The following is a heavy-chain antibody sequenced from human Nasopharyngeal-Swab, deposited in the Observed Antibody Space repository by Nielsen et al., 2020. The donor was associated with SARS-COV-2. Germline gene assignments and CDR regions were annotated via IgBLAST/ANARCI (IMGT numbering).Heavy chain of an antibody. CDR3: ARGYDSSGYLRPIDAFDI. J-gene: IGHJ3*02. Sequence: GESLKISCAASGFTFTDYLMNWVRQAPGKGLEWVSSISTTSDYIYYADSVKGRFTISRDNARNSLHLQMHSLRAEDTAVYYCARGYDSSGYLRPIDAFDIWGQGTMVTVSS. CDR2: ISTTSDYI. D-gene: IGHD3-22*01. CDR1: GFTFTDYL. V-gene: IGHV3-21*01.